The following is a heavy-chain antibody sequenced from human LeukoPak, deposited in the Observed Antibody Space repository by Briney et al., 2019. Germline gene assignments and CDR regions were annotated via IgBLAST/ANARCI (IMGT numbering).Heavy chain of an antibody. CDR2: ISNSGIT. J-gene: IGHJ5*02. Sequence: SGTLSLTCAVSGGSISSYYWSWIRQPPGKGLEWIGYISNSGITNYNPSLKSRVTISIDTSKNQFSLRLSSVTAADTAVYYCARGFTLFDPWGQGTLVTVSS. CDR1: GGSISSYY. V-gene: IGHV4-59*01. D-gene: IGHD2/OR15-2a*01. CDR3: ARGFTLFDP.